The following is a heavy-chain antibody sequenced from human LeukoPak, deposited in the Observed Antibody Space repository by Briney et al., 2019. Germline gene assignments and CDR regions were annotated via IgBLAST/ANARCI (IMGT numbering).Heavy chain of an antibody. Sequence: SETLSLTCAVYGGSFSGYYWSWIRQPPGKGLEWIGEINHSGSTNYNPSLKSRVTMSVDTSKNQFSLMLNSVTAADTAVYYCAREGSGSRPFDYWGQGTLVTVSS. J-gene: IGHJ4*02. V-gene: IGHV4-34*01. D-gene: IGHD3-10*01. CDR3: AREGSGSRPFDY. CDR1: GGSFSGYY. CDR2: INHSGST.